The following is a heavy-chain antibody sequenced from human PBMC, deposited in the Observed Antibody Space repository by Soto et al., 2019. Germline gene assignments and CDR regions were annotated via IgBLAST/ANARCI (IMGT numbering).Heavy chain of an antibody. CDR3: AKDSSYSCSSCDAVVL. Sequence: SETLSLTCTVSGGSISSGGYYWSWIRQHPGKGLEWIGYIYYSGSTYYNPSLKSRVTISVDTSKNQFSLKLSSVTAADTAVYYCAKDSSYSCSSCDAVVLWGQRTMFTVSS. CDR2: IYYSGST. CDR1: GGSISSGGYY. J-gene: IGHJ3*01. D-gene: IGHD6-6*01. V-gene: IGHV4-31*03.